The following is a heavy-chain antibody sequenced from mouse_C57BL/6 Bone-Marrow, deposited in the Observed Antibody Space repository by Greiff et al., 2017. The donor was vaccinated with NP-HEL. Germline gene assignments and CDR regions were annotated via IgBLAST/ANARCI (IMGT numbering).Heavy chain of an antibody. CDR1: GFTFSSYA. V-gene: IGHV5-4*03. CDR2: ISDGGSYT. CDR3: ARGRGYFDY. J-gene: IGHJ2*01. Sequence: EVKLQESGGGLVKPGGSLKLSCAASGFTFSSYAMSWVRQTPEKRLEWVATISDGGSYTYYPDNVKGRFTISRDNAKNNLYLQMSHLKSEDTALYYCARGRGYFDYWGQGTTLTVSS.